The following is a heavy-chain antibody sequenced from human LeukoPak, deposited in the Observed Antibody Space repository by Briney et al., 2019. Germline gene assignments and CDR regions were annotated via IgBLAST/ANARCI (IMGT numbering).Heavy chain of an antibody. CDR1: GFTFGDYA. CDR3: TRDRGAYNLYDY. D-gene: IGHD1-1*01. Sequence: GGSLRLSCTASGFTFGDYAMSWIRQAPGKGLEWVGFIRSKAYGETADYAASVKGRFTISRDDSKAIAYLQMNSLKTEDTTVYHCTRDRGAYNLYDYWGQGTLVTVSS. J-gene: IGHJ4*02. CDR2: IRSKAYGETA. V-gene: IGHV3-49*03.